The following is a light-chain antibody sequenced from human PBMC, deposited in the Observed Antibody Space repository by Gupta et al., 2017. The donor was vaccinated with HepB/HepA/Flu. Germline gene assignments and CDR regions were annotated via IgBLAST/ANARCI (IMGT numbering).Light chain of an antibody. CDR3: QQYGSSPRT. CDR2: GAS. CDR1: QIVSSSY. V-gene: IGKV3-20*01. Sequence: EIVLTQSPGTLSLSPGERATLSCRASQIVSSSYLAWYQQKPGQAPRLLIYGASGRATGIPDRFSGSGSGTDFTLTISRLEPEDFAVYYCQQYGSSPRTFGQGTKVEIK. J-gene: IGKJ1*01.